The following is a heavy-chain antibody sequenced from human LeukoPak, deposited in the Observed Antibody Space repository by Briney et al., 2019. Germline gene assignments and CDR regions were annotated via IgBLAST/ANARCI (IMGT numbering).Heavy chain of an antibody. Sequence: GGSLRLSCVASGFIFSSYAMNWVRQAPGKGLEWVSGISNSGGSTYYADSVKGRFTISRDNSKNTLYLQMNSLRAEDTAVYYCAKETSSSFDYWGQGTLVTVSS. CDR2: ISNSGGST. J-gene: IGHJ4*02. CDR3: AKETSSSFDY. CDR1: GFIFSSYA. D-gene: IGHD6-6*01. V-gene: IGHV3-23*01.